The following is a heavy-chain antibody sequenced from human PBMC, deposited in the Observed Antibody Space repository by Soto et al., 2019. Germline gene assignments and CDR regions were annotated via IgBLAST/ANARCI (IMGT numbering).Heavy chain of an antibody. CDR2: INHSGST. D-gene: IGHD6-13*01. CDR3: ARGIAAAGTIHAFDI. CDR1: GGSFSGYY. Sequence: PSETRSLTCAVYGGSFSGYYWSWIRQPPGKGLEWIGEINHSGSTNYNPSLKSRVTISVDTSKNQFSLKLSSVTAADTAVYYCARGIAAAGTIHAFDIWGQGTMVTVSS. J-gene: IGHJ3*02. V-gene: IGHV4-34*01.